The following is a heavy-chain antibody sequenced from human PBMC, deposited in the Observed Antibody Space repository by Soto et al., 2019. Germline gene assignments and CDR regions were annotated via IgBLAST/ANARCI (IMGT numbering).Heavy chain of an antibody. CDR2: ISSTTNYI. CDR3: ARESEDLTSNFDY. V-gene: IGHV3-21*06. CDR1: GFTFTRYS. Sequence: SCAASGFTFTRYSMNWVRQAPGKGLEWVSSISSTTNYIYYGDSMKGRFTISRDNAKNSLYLETNSLRAEDTAVYYCARESEDLTSNFDYWGQGTLVTVSS. J-gene: IGHJ4*02.